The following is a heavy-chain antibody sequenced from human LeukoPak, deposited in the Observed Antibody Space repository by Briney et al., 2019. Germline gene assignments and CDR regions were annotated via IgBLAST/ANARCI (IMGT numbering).Heavy chain of an antibody. V-gene: IGHV3-21*01. D-gene: IGHD3-22*01. CDR2: ISSSSNYI. Sequence: GGSLRLSCAASGFTFSSYSMNWVRQAPGKGLEWVSSISSSSNYIYYADSVKGRFTISRDNSKNTLYLQMNSLRAEDTAVYYCAKLPRRDYYDSSGYPTDYWGQGTLVTVSS. CDR3: AKLPRRDYYDSSGYPTDY. J-gene: IGHJ4*02. CDR1: GFTFSSYS.